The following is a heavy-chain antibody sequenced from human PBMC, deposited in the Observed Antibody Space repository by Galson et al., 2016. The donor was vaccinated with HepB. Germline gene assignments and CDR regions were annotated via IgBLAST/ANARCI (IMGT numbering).Heavy chain of an antibody. J-gene: IGHJ4*02. CDR1: GFTFSTYA. D-gene: IGHD3-10*01. CDR3: AQVRGYGSGSVFDH. Sequence: SLRLSCAASGFTFSTYAMSWVRQAPGKGLEWVSAFSGSGDITYYADSGRGRFTISRDNSKSMLYLQMNNLRAADPAVYYCAQVRGYGSGSVFDHWGQGTLVTVSS. V-gene: IGHV3-23*01. CDR2: FSGSGDIT.